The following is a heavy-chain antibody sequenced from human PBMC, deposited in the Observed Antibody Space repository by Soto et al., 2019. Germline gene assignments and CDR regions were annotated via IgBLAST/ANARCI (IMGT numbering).Heavy chain of an antibody. CDR2: IKSLSDGGTA. V-gene: IGHV3-15*01. CDR1: GFTFSHAW. Sequence: GGSLRLFCTASGFTFSHAWMTWVRQTPGMGLEWVGRIKSLSDGGTADYGAPVKGRFTLSRDDSRNTVFLQMTSLKTDDTAVYYCYIPFYYHSMDVWGQGTTVTVSS. CDR3: YIPFYYHSMDV. J-gene: IGHJ6*02. D-gene: IGHD3-10*01.